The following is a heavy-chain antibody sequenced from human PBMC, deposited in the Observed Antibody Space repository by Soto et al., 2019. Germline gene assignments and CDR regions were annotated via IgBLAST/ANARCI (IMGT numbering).Heavy chain of an antibody. CDR1: GFTFSNYN. J-gene: IGHJ4*01. CDR3: VTQADSGYAIFNY. CDR2: ITSSSSTV. V-gene: IGHV3-48*02. D-gene: IGHD5-12*01. Sequence: EVQLVESGGSLVQPGGSLRLSCAASGFTFSNYNINWVRQARGKGLEWVSFITSSSSTVYYADSIRGRFTISRDNAKTSLYLQMDSLRNEDTAVYYCVTQADSGYAIFNYWGHETLVTVSS.